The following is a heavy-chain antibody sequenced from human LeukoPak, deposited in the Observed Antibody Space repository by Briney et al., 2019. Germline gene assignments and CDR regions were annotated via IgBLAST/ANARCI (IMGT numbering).Heavy chain of an antibody. CDR3: ARSGVVATIHYFDY. D-gene: IGHD5-12*01. CDR2: TYYRSKWYN. Sequence: SQTLSLTCAISGDSVSSNSAAWNWIRQSPSRGPEWLGRTYYRSKWYNDYAVSVKSRITINPDTSKNQFSLQLNSVTPEDTAVYYCARSGVVATIHYFDYWGQGTLVTVSS. V-gene: IGHV6-1*01. CDR1: GDSVSSNSAA. J-gene: IGHJ4*02.